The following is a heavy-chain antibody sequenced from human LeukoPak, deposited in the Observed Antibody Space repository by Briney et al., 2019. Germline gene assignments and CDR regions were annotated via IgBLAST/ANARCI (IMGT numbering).Heavy chain of an antibody. D-gene: IGHD3-22*01. Sequence: SETLSLTCAVSGGSISSSNWWSWVRQPPGKGLEWIGEIYHSGSTNYNPSLKSRVTISVDTSKNQFSLKLSSVTAADTAVYYCARRINYYDSSGYHNLFDYWGQGTLVTVSS. CDR3: ARRINYYDSSGYHNLFDY. CDR2: IYHSGST. J-gene: IGHJ4*02. CDR1: GGSISSSNW. V-gene: IGHV4-4*02.